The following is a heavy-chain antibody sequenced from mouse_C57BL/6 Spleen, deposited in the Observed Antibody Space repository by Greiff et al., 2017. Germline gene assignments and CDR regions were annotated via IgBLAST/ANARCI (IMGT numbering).Heavy chain of an antibody. V-gene: IGHV1-55*01. J-gene: IGHJ4*01. CDR2: IFPGSGST. CDR1: GYTFPSYW. CDR3: GSLLITTPRAMDY. D-gene: IGHD1-1*01. Sequence: QVQLQQPGAELVKPGASVKMSCKASGYTFPSYWITWVKQRPGQGLEWIGDIFPGSGSTNYNEKFKSKATLTVDTSSSTAYMQLSSLTSEDSAVYYCGSLLITTPRAMDYWGQGTSVTVSS.